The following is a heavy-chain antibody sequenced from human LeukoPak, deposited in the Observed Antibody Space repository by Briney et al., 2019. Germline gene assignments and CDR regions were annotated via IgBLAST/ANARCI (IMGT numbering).Heavy chain of an antibody. D-gene: IGHD2-21*01. J-gene: IGHJ6*02. CDR2: ITGSGGGT. CDR1: TFTFSNHA. Sequence: PGGSLRLSCAASTFTFSNHAMSWVRQGPGKGLEWASGITGSGGGTFYADSVKGRFTISRDNSNNILYLQMKSLRDEDTAVYYCAKGQLSVIIRGGLDVWGQGTAVTVSS. CDR3: AKGQLSVIIRGGLDV. V-gene: IGHV3-23*01.